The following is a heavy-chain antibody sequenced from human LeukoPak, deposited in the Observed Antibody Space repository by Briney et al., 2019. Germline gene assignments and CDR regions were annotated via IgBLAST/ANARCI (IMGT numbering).Heavy chain of an antibody. D-gene: IGHD6-19*01. Sequence: GGSLRLSCAASGFTFSSYGMHWVRQAPGKGLEWVAFIRYDGSNKYYADSVKGRSTISRDNSKNTLYLQMNSLRAEDTAVYYCAKDRDSSGWYVLRFDYWGQGTLVTVSS. V-gene: IGHV3-30*02. J-gene: IGHJ4*02. CDR1: GFTFSSYG. CDR2: IRYDGSNK. CDR3: AKDRDSSGWYVLRFDY.